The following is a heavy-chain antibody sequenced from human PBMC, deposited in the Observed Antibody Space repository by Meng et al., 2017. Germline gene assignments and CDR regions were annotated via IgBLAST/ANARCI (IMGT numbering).Heavy chain of an antibody. D-gene: IGHD6-6*01. CDR2: IHHSGST. J-gene: IGHJ4*02. V-gene: IGHV4-34*01. CDR1: GGSFSGYY. CDR3: ARRGIAARPFYY. Sequence: LRQGGAGTFKPSAPLALACAVYGGSFSGYYWSCIRQPPWKGLELIGEIHHSGSTNYNPSLKSRVTISVDTSKNQFSLKLSSVTAADTAVYYCARRGIAARPFYYWGQGTLVTVSS.